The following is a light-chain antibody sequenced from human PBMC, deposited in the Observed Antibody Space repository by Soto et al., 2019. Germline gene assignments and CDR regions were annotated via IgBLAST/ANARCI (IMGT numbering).Light chain of an antibody. CDR1: QSVSSSY. Sequence: EIVLTQSPGTLSLSPGERATLSCRASQSVSSSYLAWYQQKPGQAPRLLIYGASSRATGIPDRFSGSGSGTDFTLTISRREPEDSAVYYCQQYGSSPPYTLGQGTKLEIK. J-gene: IGKJ2*01. V-gene: IGKV3-20*01. CDR2: GAS. CDR3: QQYGSSPPYT.